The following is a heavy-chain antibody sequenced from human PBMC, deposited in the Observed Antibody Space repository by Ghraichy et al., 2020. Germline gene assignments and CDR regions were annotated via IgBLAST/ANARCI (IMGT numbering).Heavy chain of an antibody. CDR2: IYYSGST. Sequence: SETLSLTCTVSGGSISSYYWSWIRQPPGKGLEWIGYIYYSGSTNYNPSLKSRVTLSVDTSKNQFSLKLSSVTAADTAVYYCARGSRHYGDYGYFDYWGQGTLVTVSS. V-gene: IGHV4-59*01. CDR1: GGSISSYY. J-gene: IGHJ4*02. D-gene: IGHD4-17*01. CDR3: ARGSRHYGDYGYFDY.